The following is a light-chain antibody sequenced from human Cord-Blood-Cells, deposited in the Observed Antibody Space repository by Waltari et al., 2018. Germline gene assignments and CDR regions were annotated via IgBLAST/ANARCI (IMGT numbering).Light chain of an antibody. J-gene: IGLJ3*02. CDR1: SSDVGGSTL. V-gene: IGLV2-23*01. CDR2: EGS. Sequence: QSALTQPASVSGSPGQSITISCTGTSSDVGGSTLVSWYQQHPGKAPKLMIYEGSKRPSGVSNRFSGSKSGNTASLTISGLQAEDEADYYCCSYAGSWVFGGGTKLTVL. CDR3: CSYAGSWV.